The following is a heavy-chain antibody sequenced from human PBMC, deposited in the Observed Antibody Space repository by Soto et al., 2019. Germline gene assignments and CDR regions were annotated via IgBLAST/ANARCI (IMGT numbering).Heavy chain of an antibody. V-gene: IGHV3-23*01. D-gene: IGHD6-19*01. CDR3: AKDRGWTYYFDY. J-gene: IGHJ4*02. Sequence: EVQLLESGGGLVQPGGSLRLSCATSGFPFRNYAMSWVRQTPGKGLEWVSAIDGSGDSTYYADSVKGRFTISRDNSGNTLYLQMDSLRAEETAVYFCAKDRGWTYYFDYWGQGALVTVSS. CDR1: GFPFRNYA. CDR2: IDGSGDST.